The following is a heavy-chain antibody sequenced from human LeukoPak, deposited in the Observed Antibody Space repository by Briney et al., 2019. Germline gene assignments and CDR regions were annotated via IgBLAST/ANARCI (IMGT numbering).Heavy chain of an antibody. CDR2: INHSGST. CDR3: ARRVNYDILTANKYYFDY. CDR1: GGSFSGYY. J-gene: IGHJ4*02. V-gene: IGHV4-34*01. D-gene: IGHD3-9*01. Sequence: SETLSLTCAVYGGSFSGYYWSWIRQPPGKGLEWIGEINHSGSTNYNTSLKSRVTISVDTSKNQFSLKLSSVTAADTAVYYCARRVNYDILTANKYYFDYWGQGTLVTVSS.